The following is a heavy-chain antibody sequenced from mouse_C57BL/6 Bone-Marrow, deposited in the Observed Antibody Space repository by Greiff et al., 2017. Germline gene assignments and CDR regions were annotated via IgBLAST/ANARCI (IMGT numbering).Heavy chain of an antibody. J-gene: IGHJ3*01. Sequence: VQLQESGPGLVQPSQSLSITCTVSGFSLTSYGVHWVRQPPGKGLEWLGVIWSGGSTDYNAAFISRLSISTDNSKSQVFFKMNSLQADDTAIYYCAKMGNYYGSSPWFAYWGQGTLVTVSA. CDR1: GFSLTSYG. D-gene: IGHD1-1*01. V-gene: IGHV2-4*01. CDR3: AKMGNYYGSSPWFAY. CDR2: IWSGGST.